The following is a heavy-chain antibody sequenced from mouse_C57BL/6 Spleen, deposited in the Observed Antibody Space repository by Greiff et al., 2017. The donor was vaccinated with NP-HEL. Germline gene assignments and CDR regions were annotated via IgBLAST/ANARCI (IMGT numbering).Heavy chain of an antibody. D-gene: IGHD2-4*01. CDR2: IYPGSGST. CDR3: ARSYYDYDKAWFAY. CDR1: GYTFTSYW. J-gene: IGHJ3*01. Sequence: VQLQQPGAELVKPGASVKMSCKASGYTFTSYWITWVKQRPGQGLEWIGDIYPGSGSTNYNEKFKSKATLTVDTSSSTAYMQLISLTSEDSAVYYCARSYYDYDKAWFAYWGQGTLVTVSA. V-gene: IGHV1-55*01.